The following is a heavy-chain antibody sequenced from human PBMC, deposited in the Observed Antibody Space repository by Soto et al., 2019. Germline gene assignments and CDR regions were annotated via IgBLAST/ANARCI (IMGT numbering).Heavy chain of an antibody. Sequence: SFCCRCIRKNPGKGLEWIGYIYYSGSTNYNPSLKSRVTISVDTSKNQFSLKLTSVTAADTAVYFCARDNIRSYGYISAFWGKRTLVTVTS. CDR2: IYYSGST. D-gene: IGHD3-16*01. CDR3: ARDNIRSYGYISAF. J-gene: IGHJ4*02. V-gene: IGHV4-59*01. CDR1: SFC.